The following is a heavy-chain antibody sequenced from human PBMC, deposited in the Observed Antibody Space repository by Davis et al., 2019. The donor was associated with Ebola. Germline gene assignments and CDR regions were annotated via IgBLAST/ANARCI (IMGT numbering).Heavy chain of an antibody. Sequence: GSLRLSCAVYGGSFSGHYWSCIRQPPGKGLEWIGEINYRGSTNYDPSLKSRVTISVDTSKSQFSLKVSSVTAADTAVYYCARVLQQVVRLDPWGQGTLVTVSS. D-gene: IGHD6-6*01. J-gene: IGHJ5*02. CDR2: INYRGST. V-gene: IGHV4-34*01. CDR1: GGSFSGHY. CDR3: ARVLQQVVRLDP.